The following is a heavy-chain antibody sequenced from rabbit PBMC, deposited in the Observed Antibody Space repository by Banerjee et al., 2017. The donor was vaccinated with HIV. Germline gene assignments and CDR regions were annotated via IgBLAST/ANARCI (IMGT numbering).Heavy chain of an antibody. CDR2: INTSSGNT. CDR1: GFSFSNKCV. J-gene: IGHJ4*01. D-gene: IGHD7-1*01. V-gene: IGHV1S45*01. Sequence: QEQLEESGGDLVKPEGSLTLTCTASGFSFSNKCVMCWVRQAPGKGLEWIGCINTSSGNTVYASWAKGRFTISKTSSTTVTLQMTSLTVADTATYFCARDRDGDAGYGSLALWGQGTLVTVS. CDR3: ARDRDGDAGYGSLAL.